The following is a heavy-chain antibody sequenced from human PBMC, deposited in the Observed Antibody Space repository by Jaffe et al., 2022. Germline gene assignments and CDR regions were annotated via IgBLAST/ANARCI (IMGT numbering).Heavy chain of an antibody. CDR1: GGSISSYY. V-gene: IGHV4-59*01. D-gene: IGHD2-15*01. Sequence: QVQLQESGPGLVKPSETLSLTCTVSGGSISSYYWSWIRQPPGKGLEWIGYIYYSGSTNYNPSLKSRVTISVDTSKNQFSLKLSSVTAADTAVYYCARGDCSGGSCYSPGFDYWGQGTLVTVSS. CDR3: ARGDCSGGSCYSPGFDY. J-gene: IGHJ4*02. CDR2: IYYSGST.